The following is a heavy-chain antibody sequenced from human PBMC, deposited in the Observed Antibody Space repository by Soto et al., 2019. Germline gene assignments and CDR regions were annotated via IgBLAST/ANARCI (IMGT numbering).Heavy chain of an antibody. J-gene: IGHJ4*02. V-gene: IGHV3-30*18. CDR1: GFTFSSYG. Sequence: QVQLVESGGGVVQPGRSLRLSCAASGFTFSSYGMHWVRQAPGKGLEWVAVISYDGSNKYYADSVKGRFTISRDNSNNKLYLQMNSLRAYDTDVYYCAKEYAAMATTTFDYRGQGTLVTVSS. CDR3: AKEYAAMATTTFDY. CDR2: ISYDGSNK. D-gene: IGHD5-18*01.